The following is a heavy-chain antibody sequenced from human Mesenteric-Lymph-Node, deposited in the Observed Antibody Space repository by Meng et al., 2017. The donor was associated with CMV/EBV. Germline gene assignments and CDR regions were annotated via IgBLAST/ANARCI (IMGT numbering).Heavy chain of an antibody. D-gene: IGHD2-2*01. CDR3: ARAICDRTNCYSAFDS. CDR2: IGHSGGT. CDR1: GESLSGYY. V-gene: IGHV4-34*01. Sequence: GSLRLSCGVYGESLSGYYWTWIRQPPGKRLEWIGEIGHSGGTNYIPSLRSRVTMSIDTSTNQLSLKLNSVTAADTAVYYCARAICDRTNCYSAFDSWGQGTLVTVST. J-gene: IGHJ4*02.